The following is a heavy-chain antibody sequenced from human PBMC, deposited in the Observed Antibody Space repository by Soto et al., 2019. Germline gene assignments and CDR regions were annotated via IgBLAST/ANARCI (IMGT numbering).Heavy chain of an antibody. CDR1: GYTFTSSG. V-gene: IGHV1-18*01. CDR2: ISSDNGNT. Sequence: QVQLVQSGAEVKKPGASVKVSCKASGYTFTSSGISWVRQAPGQGLEWMGWISSDNGNTNYAQHLQGRVSMTTDTSTSTGYMDLRSLRSDDTAVYYCARDQGITTFGVYSMYYYGMDVWGQGTTVTVSS. CDR3: ARDQGITTFGVYSMYYYGMDV. J-gene: IGHJ6*02. D-gene: IGHD3-3*01.